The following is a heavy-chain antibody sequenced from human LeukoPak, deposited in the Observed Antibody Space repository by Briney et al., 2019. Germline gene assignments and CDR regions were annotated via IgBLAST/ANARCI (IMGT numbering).Heavy chain of an antibody. D-gene: IGHD5-12*01. CDR3: ARGGGRSDYEAY. CDR1: GGSISSGGYS. V-gene: IGHV4-31*03. CDR2: IYYSGST. J-gene: IGHJ4*02. Sequence: SQTLSLTCTVSGGSISSGGYSWSWIRQHPGKGLEWIGYIYYSGSTYYNPSLKSRVTISVDTSKNQFSLKLSSVTAADTAVYYCARGGGRSDYEAYWGQGTLVTVSS.